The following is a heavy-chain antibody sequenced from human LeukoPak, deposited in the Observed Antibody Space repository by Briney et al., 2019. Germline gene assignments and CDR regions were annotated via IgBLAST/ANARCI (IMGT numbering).Heavy chain of an antibody. CDR1: GFTFSSYW. J-gene: IGHJ4*02. CDR2: LSGSGGRT. D-gene: IGHD1-14*01. CDR3: AKEYRQPHPDPFDY. V-gene: IGHV3-23*01. Sequence: GGSLRLSCAASGFTFSSYWMSWVRQAPGKGLEWVSGLSGSGGRTYYADSVKGRFTISRDNSKNTLYLQMNSLRADDTAVYFCAKEYRQPHPDPFDYWGQGTLVTVSS.